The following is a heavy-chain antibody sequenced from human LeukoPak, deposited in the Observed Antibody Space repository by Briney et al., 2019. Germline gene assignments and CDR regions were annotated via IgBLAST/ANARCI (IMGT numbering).Heavy chain of an antibody. V-gene: IGHV1-2*02. CDR1: GYTFTGYY. J-gene: IGHJ4*02. D-gene: IGHD1/OR15-1a*01. CDR2: INPNSGGT. CDR3: ARASLDKNNGHVGY. Sequence: ASVRVSCKASGYTFTGYYMHWVRQAPGQGLEWMGWINPNSGGTNYAQKFQGRVTMTRDTSITTAYMELSRLGSDDTAVYYCARASLDKNNGHVGYWGQGTLVTVSS.